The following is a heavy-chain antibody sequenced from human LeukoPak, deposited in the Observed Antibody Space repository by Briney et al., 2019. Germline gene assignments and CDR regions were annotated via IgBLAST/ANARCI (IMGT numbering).Heavy chain of an antibody. Sequence: PGRSLRLSCAASGFTFSSYAMHWVRQAPGKGLEWVAIISNDGNNKDYADSVKGRFTISRDNSKNTLYLQMNSLRAEDTAVYYCARDEGSSWQIYDAFDIWGQGTMVTVSS. J-gene: IGHJ3*02. V-gene: IGHV3-30*04. D-gene: IGHD6-13*01. CDR2: ISNDGNNK. CDR1: GFTFSSYA. CDR3: ARDEGSSWQIYDAFDI.